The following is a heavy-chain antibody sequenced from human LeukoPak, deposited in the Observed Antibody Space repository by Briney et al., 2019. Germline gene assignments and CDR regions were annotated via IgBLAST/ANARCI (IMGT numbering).Heavy chain of an antibody. CDR1: GYTFTGYY. D-gene: IGHD3-22*01. V-gene: IGHV1-2*02. J-gene: IGHJ5*02. Sequence: ASVKVSCKASGYTFTGYYMHWVRLAPGQGLEWTGWIYPNSGGTDYAQKFQGRVTITRDTSISTAYMEVRRLRSDDTAVYYCARDYYDSSGYSRFGPWGQGTLVTVSS. CDR2: IYPNSGGT. CDR3: ARDYYDSSGYSRFGP.